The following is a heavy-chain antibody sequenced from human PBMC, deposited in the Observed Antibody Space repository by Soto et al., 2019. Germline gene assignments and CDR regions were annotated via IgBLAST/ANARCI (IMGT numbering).Heavy chain of an antibody. CDR3: AKDIAGYCSSTSCIIDY. V-gene: IGHV3-9*01. D-gene: IGHD2-2*03. Sequence: GGSLRLSCAASGFTFDDYAMHWVRQAPGKGLEWVSGISWNSGSIGYADSVKGRFTISRDNAKNSLYLQMNSLRAEDTALYYCAKDIAGYCSSTSCIIDYWGQGTLVTVSS. J-gene: IGHJ4*02. CDR1: GFTFDDYA. CDR2: ISWNSGSI.